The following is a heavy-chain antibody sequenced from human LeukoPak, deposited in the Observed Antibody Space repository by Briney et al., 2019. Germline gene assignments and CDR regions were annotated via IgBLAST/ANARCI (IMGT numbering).Heavy chain of an antibody. CDR2: INHSGST. D-gene: IGHD1-26*01. CDR3: ARSREPNWFDP. Sequence: PSETLSLTCAVYGGSFSGYYWSWIRQPPGKGLEWIGEINHSGSTNYNPSLKSRVTISVDNSKNQFSMKLSSVTAADTAVYYCARSREPNWFDPWGQGTLVTVSS. CDR1: GGSFSGYY. V-gene: IGHV4-34*01. J-gene: IGHJ5*02.